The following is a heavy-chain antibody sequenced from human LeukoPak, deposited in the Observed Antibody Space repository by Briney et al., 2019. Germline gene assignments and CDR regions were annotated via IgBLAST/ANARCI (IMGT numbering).Heavy chain of an antibody. J-gene: IGHJ4*02. CDR2: ISGSGGAT. Sequence: GGSLRLSCAASGFTFSDYAMGWVRQAPGKGLEWVSTISGSGGATYYADSVKGRSTISRDNSENTLYLQMNSLRAEDTAVYYCAKERAASGFDYWGQGTLVTVSS. CDR1: GFTFSDYA. V-gene: IGHV3-23*01. CDR3: AKERAASGFDY. D-gene: IGHD6-13*01.